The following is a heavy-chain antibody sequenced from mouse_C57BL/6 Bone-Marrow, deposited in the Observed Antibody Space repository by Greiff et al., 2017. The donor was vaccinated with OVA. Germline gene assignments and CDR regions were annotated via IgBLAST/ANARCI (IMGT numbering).Heavy chain of an antibody. CDR2: IYPGDGDT. CDR3: ARTTVVHFDY. Sequence: QVQLPQSGAELVKPGASVQLSCTASGYAFSSSWLTFVPQRPGPFLALIGQIYPGDGDTNYNGKFKGKATLTADKSSSTAYMQLSSLTSEDSAVYFCARTTVVHFDYWGQGTTLTVSS. CDR1: GYAFSSSW. D-gene: IGHD1-1*01. J-gene: IGHJ2*01. V-gene: IGHV1-80*01.